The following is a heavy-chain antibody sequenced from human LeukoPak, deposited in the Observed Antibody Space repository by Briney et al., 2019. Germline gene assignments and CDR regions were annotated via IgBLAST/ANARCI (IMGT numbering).Heavy chain of an antibody. D-gene: IGHD3-10*01. Sequence: GGPLRLSCAASGFTFSSYSMNRVRQAPGKGLEWVSYISSSSSTIYYADSVKGRFTISRDNAKNSLYLQMNSLRAEDTAVYYCVRDQGYYGSGSTDSWGQGTLVTVSS. V-gene: IGHV3-48*01. CDR1: GFTFSSYS. CDR2: ISSSSSTI. CDR3: VRDQGYYGSGSTDS. J-gene: IGHJ5*02.